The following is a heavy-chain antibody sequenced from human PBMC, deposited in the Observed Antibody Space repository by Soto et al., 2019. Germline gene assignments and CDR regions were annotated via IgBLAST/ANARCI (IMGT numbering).Heavy chain of an antibody. Sequence: SETLSLTCAVSGGSISSSNWWSWVRQPPGKGLEWIGEIYHSGSTNYNPSLKSRVTISVDKSKNQFSLKLSSVTAADTAVYYFASGSGSYLGYYYYYGMDVWGQGTTVTVSS. CDR1: GGSISSSNW. V-gene: IGHV4-4*02. CDR2: IYHSGST. CDR3: ASGSGSYLGYYYYYGMDV. D-gene: IGHD3-10*01. J-gene: IGHJ6*02.